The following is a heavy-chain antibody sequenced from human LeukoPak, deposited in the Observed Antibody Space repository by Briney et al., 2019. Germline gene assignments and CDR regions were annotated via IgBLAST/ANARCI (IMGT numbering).Heavy chain of an antibody. CDR2: IYYSGST. Sequence: SETLSLTCTVSGYSISSGYYWGWIRQPPGEGLEWIGTIYYSGSTYYNPSLKSRLTISLDTSKNQFSLNLSSLTAADTAVYYCARDYRGTYPPGYFDYWGQGTLVTVSS. CDR3: ARDYRGTYPPGYFDY. CDR1: GYSISSGYY. J-gene: IGHJ4*02. D-gene: IGHD3-16*02. V-gene: IGHV4-38-2*02.